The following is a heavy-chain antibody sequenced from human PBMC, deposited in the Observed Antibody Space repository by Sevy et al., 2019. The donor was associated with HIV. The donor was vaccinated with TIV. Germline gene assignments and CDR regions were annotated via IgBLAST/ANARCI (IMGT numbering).Heavy chain of an antibody. Sequence: GSLRLSCAASGFTFSSYWMSWVRQAPGKGLEWVANIKQDGSEKYYVDSVKGRFTISRDNAKNSLYLQMNSLRAEDTAVYYCARDPYSYGPNDAFDIWGQGTMVTVSS. D-gene: IGHD5-18*01. CDR2: IKQDGSEK. J-gene: IGHJ3*02. V-gene: IGHV3-7*01. CDR3: ARDPYSYGPNDAFDI. CDR1: GFTFSSYW.